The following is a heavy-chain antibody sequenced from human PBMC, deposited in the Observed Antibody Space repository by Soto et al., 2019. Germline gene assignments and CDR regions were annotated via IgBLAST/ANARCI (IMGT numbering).Heavy chain of an antibody. Sequence: GGSLRLSCAASGFTFSSYAMSWVRQAPGKGLEWVSAISGSGGSTYYADSVKGRFTISRDNSKNTLYLQMNSLRAEDTAVYYCAKRERITIFGVVISFPYYYYMDVWGKGTTVTVSS. CDR2: ISGSGGST. D-gene: IGHD3-3*01. CDR3: AKRERITIFGVVISFPYYYYMDV. CDR1: GFTFSSYA. J-gene: IGHJ6*03. V-gene: IGHV3-23*01.